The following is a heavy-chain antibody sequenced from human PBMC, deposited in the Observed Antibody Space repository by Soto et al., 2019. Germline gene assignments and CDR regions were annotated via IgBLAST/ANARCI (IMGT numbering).Heavy chain of an antibody. V-gene: IGHV1-8*01. CDR3: ARTLCGDNVDY. J-gene: IGHJ4*02. CDR1: GYTFTSYD. Sequence: QVQLVQSGAEVKKPGASVKVSCKASGYTFTSYDINWVRQATGQGLEWMGWMNTNSGNTGYAQKFQGRXTXTXXTSISTAYMELSSLRSEDTAVYYCARTLCGDNVDYWGQGTLVTVSS. D-gene: IGHD4-17*01. CDR2: MNTNSGNT.